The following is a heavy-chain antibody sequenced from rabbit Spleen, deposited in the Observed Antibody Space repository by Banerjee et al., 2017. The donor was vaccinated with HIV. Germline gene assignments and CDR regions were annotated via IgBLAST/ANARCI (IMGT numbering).Heavy chain of an antibody. Sequence: QSLEESGGDLVKPGASLTLSCTASGFSFSSSYYMCWVRQAPGKGLEWIACIYNGDGSTDYASWVNGRFSISKTSSTTVTLQMTSLTVADTATYFCVRGVGSFYYDNLWGPGTLVTVS. V-gene: IGHV1S40*01. CDR2: IYNGDGST. CDR3: VRGVGSFYYDNL. J-gene: IGHJ4*01. D-gene: IGHD8-1*01. CDR1: GFSFSSSYY.